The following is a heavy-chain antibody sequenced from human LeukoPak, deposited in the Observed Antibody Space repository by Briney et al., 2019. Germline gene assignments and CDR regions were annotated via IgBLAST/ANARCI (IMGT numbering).Heavy chain of an antibody. Sequence: GGSLRLSCAASGFTFSRHGMNWVRQAPGKGLEWISYIYTSSGTIYYADSVRGRFAISTDSAKNSLYLQMNSLRAEDTAVYYCARDGAWSGPFDYWGQGTLVTVSS. D-gene: IGHD3-3*01. J-gene: IGHJ4*02. V-gene: IGHV3-48*01. CDR3: ARDGAWSGPFDY. CDR1: GFTFSRHG. CDR2: IYTSSGTI.